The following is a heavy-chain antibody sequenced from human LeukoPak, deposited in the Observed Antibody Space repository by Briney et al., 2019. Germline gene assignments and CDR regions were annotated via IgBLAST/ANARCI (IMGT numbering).Heavy chain of an antibody. D-gene: IGHD2-15*01. CDR3: AKVGRRMYCSGGSCYHVAFDI. CDR2: ISGSGGST. J-gene: IGHJ3*02. V-gene: IGHV3-23*01. CDR1: GFTFSSYA. Sequence: GGSLRLSCAASGFTFSSYAMSWVRQAPGKGLEWVSAISGSGGSTYYADSVKGRFTISRDNSKNTLYLQMNSLRAEDTAVYYCAKVGRRMYCSGGSCYHVAFDIWGQGTMVTVSS.